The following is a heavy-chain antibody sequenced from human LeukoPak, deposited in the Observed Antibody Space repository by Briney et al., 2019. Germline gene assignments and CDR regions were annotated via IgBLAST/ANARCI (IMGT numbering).Heavy chain of an antibody. V-gene: IGHV3-66*01. D-gene: IGHD1-26*01. CDR2: IYRGGMT. J-gene: IGHJ4*02. CDR1: GFTVSSNY. Sequence: GGSLRLSCAASGFTVSSNYMSWVRQAPGKGLEWVSVIYRGGMTYYADSVKGRFTISRDNSKNTLYLQMNSLRAEDTAVYYCARDGGNYPPEYSDYWGQGTLVTVSS. CDR3: ARDGGNYPPEYSDY.